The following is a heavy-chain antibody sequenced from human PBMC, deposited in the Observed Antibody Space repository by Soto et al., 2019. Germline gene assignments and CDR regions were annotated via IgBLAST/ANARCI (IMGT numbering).Heavy chain of an antibody. V-gene: IGHV3-48*02. CDR3: ARDHRWAFDY. D-gene: IGHD3-16*01. Sequence: EVQLVESGGGLVPPGGYLRLSCVASGFTFDSYAMNWVRQAPGKGLEWISWIGPSSSETEYSDSVQGRFTISRDNAKNLLYLQMNRLKDEDTAVYYCARDHRWAFDYWGQGALVTVTS. CDR1: GFTFDSYA. CDR2: IGPSSSET. J-gene: IGHJ4*02.